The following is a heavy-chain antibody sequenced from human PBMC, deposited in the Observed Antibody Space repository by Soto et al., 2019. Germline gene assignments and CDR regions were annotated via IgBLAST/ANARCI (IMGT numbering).Heavy chain of an antibody. J-gene: IGHJ4*02. V-gene: IGHV4-31*03. CDR1: GGSISSGGYY. Sequence: QVQLQESGPGLVKPSQTLSLTCTVSGGSISSGGYYWSWIRQHPGKGLEWIGYIYYSGSTYYNPALKRRVTISVDTSKNQFSLKLSSVTAADTAVYYCARAYDSSGYYQYYFDYWGQGTLVTVSS. D-gene: IGHD3-22*01. CDR3: ARAYDSSGYYQYYFDY. CDR2: IYYSGST.